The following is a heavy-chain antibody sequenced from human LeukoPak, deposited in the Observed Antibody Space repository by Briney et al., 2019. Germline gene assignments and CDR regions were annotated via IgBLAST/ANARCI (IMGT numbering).Heavy chain of an antibody. CDR1: GGSISSYY. V-gene: IGHV4-4*07. J-gene: IGHJ4*02. CDR3: ARGHCSSTSCRYDY. D-gene: IGHD2-2*01. CDR2: IYTSGST. Sequence: SETLSLTCTVSGGSISSYYWSWIRQPAGKGLEWIGRIYTSGSTNYNPSLKSRVTMSVDTSKNQFSLKLSSVTAADTAVYYCARGHCSSTSCRYDYWGQGTLVTVSS.